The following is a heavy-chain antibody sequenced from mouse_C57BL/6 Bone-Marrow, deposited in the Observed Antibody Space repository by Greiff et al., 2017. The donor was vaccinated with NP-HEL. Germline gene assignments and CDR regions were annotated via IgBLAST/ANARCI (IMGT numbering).Heavy chain of an antibody. V-gene: IGHV14-2*01. CDR2: IDPEDGEP. CDR1: GFNIKDYY. J-gene: IGHJ1*03. CDR3: ARYYGSPFWYFDV. D-gene: IGHD1-1*01. Sequence: VQLQQSGAELVKPGASVKLSCTASGFNIKDYYMHWVKQRTEQGLEWIGRIDPEDGEPKYAPKFQGKATITADTSSNTAYLQLSSLTSEDTAVYYCARYYGSPFWYFDVWGTGTTVTVSS.